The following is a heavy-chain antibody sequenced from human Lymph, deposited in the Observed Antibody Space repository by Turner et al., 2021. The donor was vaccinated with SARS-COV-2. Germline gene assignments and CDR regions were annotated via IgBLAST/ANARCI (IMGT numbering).Heavy chain of an antibody. V-gene: IGHV3-30-3*01. D-gene: IGHD1-26*01. Sequence: QVQLVASGGGVVQPGRSLRLSCAASGFTFSSYAMYWVRQAPGKGLEWVAVISYDGSNKYYADSVKGRFTISRDNSKNTLYLQMNSLRAEDTAVYYCARPKSGSYFSPFGYWGQGTLVTVSS. CDR1: GFTFSSYA. CDR2: ISYDGSNK. J-gene: IGHJ4*02. CDR3: ARPKSGSYFSPFGY.